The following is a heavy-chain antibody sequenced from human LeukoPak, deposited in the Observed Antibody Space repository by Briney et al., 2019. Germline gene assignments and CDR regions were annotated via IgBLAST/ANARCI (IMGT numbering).Heavy chain of an antibody. CDR3: ARDVGRYYYYYYMDV. V-gene: IGHV1-2*02. Sequence: VASVKVSCKASGYTFTGYYMHWVRQAPGQGLEWMGWINPNSGGTNYAQKFQGRVTMTRDTSISTAYMELSRLRSDDTAVYYCARDVGRYYYYYYMDVWGKGTTVTVSS. D-gene: IGHD2-15*01. CDR2: INPNSGGT. J-gene: IGHJ6*03. CDR1: GYTFTGYY.